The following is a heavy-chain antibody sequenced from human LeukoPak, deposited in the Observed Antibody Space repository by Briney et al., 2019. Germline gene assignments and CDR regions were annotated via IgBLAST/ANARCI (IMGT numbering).Heavy chain of an antibody. D-gene: IGHD6-19*01. CDR1: GGSISSSNW. V-gene: IGHV4-4*02. CDR2: MYLGGTT. J-gene: IGHJ4*02. CDR3: AGLEGRYSTDWFYFFDY. Sequence: SGTLSLTCAVSGGSISSSNWWSWVRQPPGKGLEWIGEMYLGGTTNFNPSLKSRVTILIDKSKNQLSLQLTSVTAADTAVYYCAGLEGRYSTDWFYFFDYWGQGALVTVSS.